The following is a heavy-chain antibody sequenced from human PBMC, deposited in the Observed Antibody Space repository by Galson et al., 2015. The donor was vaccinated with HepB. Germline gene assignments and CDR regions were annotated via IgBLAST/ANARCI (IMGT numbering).Heavy chain of an antibody. CDR2: ITGSGVGT. CDR3: AALVRTASYWYFDL. D-gene: IGHD1-1*01. J-gene: IGHJ2*01. Sequence: SLRLSCAASGFTFANYALTWVRQAPGKGLEWVSTITGSGVGTFYAESVKGRFTISRDNSKNTLYLQMDSLRADDTAVYYCAALVRTASYWYFDLWARGTLVTVSS. V-gene: IGHV3-23*01. CDR1: GFTFANYA.